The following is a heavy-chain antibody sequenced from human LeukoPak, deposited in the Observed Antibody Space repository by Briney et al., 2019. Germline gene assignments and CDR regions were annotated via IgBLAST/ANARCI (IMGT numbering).Heavy chain of an antibody. CDR2: IYSGGST. V-gene: IGHV3-66*01. J-gene: IGHJ6*02. CDR1: GFTVSSNY. D-gene: IGHD3-10*01. Sequence: GGSLRLSCAASGFTVSSNYMSWVRQAPGKGLEWVSVIYSGGSTYYADSVKGRFTISRDNAKNSLYLQMNSLTVEDTAVYYCARDLGGFGTYGMDVWGQGTTVTVSS. CDR3: ARDLGGFGTYGMDV.